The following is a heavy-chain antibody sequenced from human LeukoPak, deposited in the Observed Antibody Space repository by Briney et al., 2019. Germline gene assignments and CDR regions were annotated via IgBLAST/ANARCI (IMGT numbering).Heavy chain of an antibody. CDR2: INPSGGST. V-gene: IGHV1-46*03. CDR3: VITATLGAFDI. Sequence: ASVKVSCKASGYTFTSYYMHWVRQAPGQGLEWMGIINPSGGSTSYAQKFQGRVTMTRDTSTSTVYMELSSLRSEDTAVYYCVITATLGAFDIWGQGTMVTVSS. D-gene: IGHD2-21*02. CDR1: GYTFTSYY. J-gene: IGHJ3*02.